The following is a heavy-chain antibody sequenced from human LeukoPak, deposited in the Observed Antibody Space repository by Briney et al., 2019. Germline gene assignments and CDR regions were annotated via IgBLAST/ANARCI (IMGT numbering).Heavy chain of an antibody. J-gene: IGHJ4*02. Sequence: PGESLKISCKGSGYSFATYWIGWVRQLPGKGLEWMGIINPGDSDTRYSPSFQGQVTISADKSISTAYLQWSSLKASDTAMYYCARPSDLGWNYGVFDYWGQGTLVTVSS. V-gene: IGHV5-51*01. CDR1: GYSFATYW. CDR3: ARPSDLGWNYGVFDY. D-gene: IGHD1-7*01. CDR2: INPGDSDT.